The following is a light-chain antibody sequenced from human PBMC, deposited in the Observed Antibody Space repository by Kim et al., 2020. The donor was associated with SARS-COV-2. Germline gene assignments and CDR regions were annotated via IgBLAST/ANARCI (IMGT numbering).Light chain of an antibody. CDR3: QQRYDWPLT. CDR1: QSVGNS. J-gene: IGKJ4*01. V-gene: IGKV3-11*01. CDR2: ETS. Sequence: LSPGDRATLSYRASQSVGNSLAWFQQKPGQAPRLLIFETSTRDTGIPARFSGSGSGTGFTLTISSLEPEDFAVYYCQQRYDWPLTFGGGTKVDIK.